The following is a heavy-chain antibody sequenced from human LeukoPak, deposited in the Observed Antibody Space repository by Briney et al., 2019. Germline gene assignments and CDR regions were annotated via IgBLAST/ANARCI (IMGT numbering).Heavy chain of an antibody. CDR2: IYPGDSDT. Sequence: GESLKISCKGSGYSFTSYWIGWVRQMPGKGLEGVGIIYPGDSDTRYSPSFQGQVTISADKSISTAYLQWSSLKASDTAMYYCATAEGYCSGGSCYDYWGQGTLVTVSS. CDR3: ATAEGYCSGGSCYDY. D-gene: IGHD2-15*01. J-gene: IGHJ4*02. V-gene: IGHV5-51*01. CDR1: GYSFTSYW.